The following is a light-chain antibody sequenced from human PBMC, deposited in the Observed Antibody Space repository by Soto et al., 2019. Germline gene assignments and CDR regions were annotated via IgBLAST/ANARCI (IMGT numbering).Light chain of an antibody. CDR1: SSNIGSNT. CDR3: AAWDDSLNGVL. Sequence: QSVLTQPPSASGTPGQRVTISCSGSSSNIGSNTVNWYQQLPDTAPKFLIYKNSQRPSEVPDRFSRSKSGTSDSLAISGLQSEDEADYYCAAWDDSLNGVLFGGGTKLTVL. CDR2: KNS. V-gene: IGLV1-44*01. J-gene: IGLJ2*01.